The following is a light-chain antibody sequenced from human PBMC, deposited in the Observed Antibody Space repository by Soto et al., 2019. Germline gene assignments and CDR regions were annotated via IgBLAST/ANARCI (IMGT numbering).Light chain of an antibody. J-gene: IGLJ2*01. Sequence: QSALTQPASVSGSPGQSITISCTGTSSDVGGYNYVSWYQQHPGKAPKLMIYDVSNRPSGVSNRFSGSKSGNTASLTISGLQAEDEADYYCSSYISSSTDVVFGGGIKVTVL. CDR2: DVS. CDR3: SSYISSSTDVV. V-gene: IGLV2-14*01. CDR1: SSDVGGYNY.